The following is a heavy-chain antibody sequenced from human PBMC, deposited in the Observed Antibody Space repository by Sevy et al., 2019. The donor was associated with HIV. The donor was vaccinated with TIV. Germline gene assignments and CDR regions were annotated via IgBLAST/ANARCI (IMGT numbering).Heavy chain of an antibody. V-gene: IGHV4-34*01. D-gene: IGHD2-2*01. CDR3: ARSPPVVVVPGAPSWFDP. J-gene: IGHJ5*02. CDR2: INESGIT. CDR1: DGSFSGYY. Sequence: SETLSLTCAVHDGSFSGYYWNWIRQLPGKGLEWIGEINESGITYYNPSLKSRVTISVDTSKKQFSLKLNSVTAVDSAIYYCARSPPVVVVPGAPSWFDPWGQGTLVTVSS.